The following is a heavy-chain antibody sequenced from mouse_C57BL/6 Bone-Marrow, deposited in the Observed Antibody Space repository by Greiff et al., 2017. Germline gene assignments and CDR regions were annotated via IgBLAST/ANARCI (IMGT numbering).Heavy chain of an antibody. CDR1: GYSITSDY. D-gene: IGHD1-1*01. J-gene: IGHJ1*03. CDR3: ARYYYGSGYFDV. V-gene: IGHV3-8*01. CDR2: ISYSGST. Sequence: VQLKESGPGLAKPSQTLSLTCSVTGYSITSDYWNWIRIFSGDKLKYMGYISYSGSTDYNPSLKSRISRTRDTSKNQYYLQLNSVTTEDTATYYCARYYYGSGYFDVWGTGTT.